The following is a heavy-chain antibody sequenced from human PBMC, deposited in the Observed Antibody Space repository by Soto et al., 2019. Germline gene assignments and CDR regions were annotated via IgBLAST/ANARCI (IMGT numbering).Heavy chain of an antibody. V-gene: IGHV4-4*02. D-gene: IGHD3-22*01. J-gene: IGHJ5*02. CDR3: ARETPYYYDSSGYNWFDP. CDR2: IYHSGST. CDR1: GGSISSSNW. Sequence: SETLSLTCAVSGGSISSSNWWSWVRQPPGKGLEWIGEIYHSGSTNYNPSLKSRVTISVDKSKNQFSLKLSSVTAADTAVYYCARETPYYYDSSGYNWFDPWGQGTLVTVSS.